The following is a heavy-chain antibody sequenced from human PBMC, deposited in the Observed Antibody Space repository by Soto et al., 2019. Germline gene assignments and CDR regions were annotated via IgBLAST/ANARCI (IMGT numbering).Heavy chain of an antibody. J-gene: IGHJ3*02. D-gene: IGHD6-13*01. V-gene: IGHV3-21*01. Sequence: PGGSLRLSCAASGFTFSSYSMNWVRQAPGKGLEWVSSISSSSSYIYYADSVKGRFTISRDNAKNSLYLQMNSLRAEDTAVYYCARDGKQQLADAFDIWGQGTMVTVSS. CDR3: ARDGKQQLADAFDI. CDR2: ISSSSSYI. CDR1: GFTFSSYS.